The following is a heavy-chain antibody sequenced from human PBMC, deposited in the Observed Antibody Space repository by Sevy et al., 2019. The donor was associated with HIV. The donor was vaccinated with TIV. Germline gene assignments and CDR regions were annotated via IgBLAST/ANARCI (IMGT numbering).Heavy chain of an antibody. Sequence: GGSLRLSCAASGFSFSSYGMHWVRQAPGKGLEWVAVIWDDGSGKYYSDSLKGRFTISRDNSKNTLFLQMNSLRVEDTAIYYCAKGAGQYFFDYWGQGTLVTVSS. CDR2: IWDDGSGK. V-gene: IGHV3-33*06. D-gene: IGHD1-26*01. J-gene: IGHJ4*02. CDR3: AKGAGQYFFDY. CDR1: GFSFSSYG.